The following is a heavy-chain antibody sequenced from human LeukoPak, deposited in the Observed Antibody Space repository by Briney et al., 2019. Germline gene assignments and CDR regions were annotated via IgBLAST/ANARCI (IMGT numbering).Heavy chain of an antibody. CDR1: GFTFSSYA. CDR3: AKDRVQRHYDFWSGYFRGGYGMDV. J-gene: IGHJ6*02. V-gene: IGHV3-23*01. Sequence: GGSLRLSCAASGFTFSSYAMSWVRQAPGKGLEWVSAISGSGGSTYYADSVKGRFTISRDNSKNTLYLQMNSLRAEDTAVYYCAKDRVQRHYDFWSGYFRGGYGMDVWGQGTTVTVSS. CDR2: ISGSGGST. D-gene: IGHD3-3*01.